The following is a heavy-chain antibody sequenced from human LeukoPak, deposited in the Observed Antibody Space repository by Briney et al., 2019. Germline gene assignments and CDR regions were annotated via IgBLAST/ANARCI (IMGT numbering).Heavy chain of an antibody. CDR2: IYSGDNS. J-gene: IGHJ3*02. CDR1: GFSVGTNY. V-gene: IGHV3-53*01. D-gene: IGHD2-15*01. CDR3: ARDTGSGYCSGGRCRGAFDI. Sequence: PGGSLRLSCTASGFSVGTNYMTRVRQAPGKGLEWVSVIYSGDNSYYADSVKGRFTISRDSPRNTLYLQMNSLRVEDTAVYYCARDTGSGYCSGGRCRGAFDIWGQGTMVTVSS.